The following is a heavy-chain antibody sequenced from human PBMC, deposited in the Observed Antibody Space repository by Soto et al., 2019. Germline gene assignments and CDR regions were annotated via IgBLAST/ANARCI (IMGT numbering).Heavy chain of an antibody. CDR1: GDSIASNNW. CDR2: IYHSGAT. D-gene: IGHD1-1*01. V-gene: IGHV4-4*02. Sequence: PSETLSLTCAVSGDSIASNNWWSWVRQAPGKGLEWIGEIYHSGATTYNPSLKNRATISVDPSKNHFSLKLTSVTAADTAVYFCARDLGTGTDYWGRGXLVTVSS. J-gene: IGHJ4*02. CDR3: ARDLGTGTDY.